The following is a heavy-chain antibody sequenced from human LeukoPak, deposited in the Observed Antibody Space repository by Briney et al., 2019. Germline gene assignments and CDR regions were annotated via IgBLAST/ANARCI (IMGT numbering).Heavy chain of an antibody. CDR3: AMTPQQQLEDPHYYYGMDV. Sequence: SGGSLRLSCAASGFTFDDYAMHWVRQAPGKGLEWVSGISWNSGSIGYADSVKGRFTISRHNAKNSLYLQMNSLRAEDTALYYCAMTPQQQLEDPHYYYGMDVWGQGTTVTVSS. D-gene: IGHD6-13*01. V-gene: IGHV3-9*01. J-gene: IGHJ6*02. CDR1: GFTFDDYA. CDR2: ISWNSGSI.